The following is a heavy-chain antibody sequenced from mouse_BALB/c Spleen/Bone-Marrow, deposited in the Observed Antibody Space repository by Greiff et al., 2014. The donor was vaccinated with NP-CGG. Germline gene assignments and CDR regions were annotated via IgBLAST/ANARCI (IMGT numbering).Heavy chain of an antibody. J-gene: IGHJ2*01. V-gene: IGHV5-9-3*01. CDR2: ISSGGSYT. CDR1: GFTFSSYA. CDR3: ARFITSLVYFDY. Sequence: VQLQQPGGGLVKPGGSLKLSCAASGFTFSSYAMSWVRQTPEKRLEWVATISSGGSYTYYPDSVKGRFTISGDNAKNTLYLQMSSLRSEDTAMYYCARFITSLVYFDYWGQGTTLTVSS. D-gene: IGHD1-1*01.